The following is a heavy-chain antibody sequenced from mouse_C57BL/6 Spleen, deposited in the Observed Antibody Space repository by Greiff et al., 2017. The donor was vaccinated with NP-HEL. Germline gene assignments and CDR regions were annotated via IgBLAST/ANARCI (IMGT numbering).Heavy chain of an antibody. CDR3: ARDGTPFAY. D-gene: IGHD4-1*01. V-gene: IGHV1-64*01. CDR1: GYTFTSYW. CDR2: IHPNSGST. Sequence: VQLQQSGAELVKPGASVKLSCKASGYTFTSYWMHWVKQRPGQGLEWIGMIHPNSGSTNYNEKFKSKATLTVDKSSSTAYMQLSSLTSEDSAVCYCARDGTPFAYWGQGTLVTVSA. J-gene: IGHJ3*01.